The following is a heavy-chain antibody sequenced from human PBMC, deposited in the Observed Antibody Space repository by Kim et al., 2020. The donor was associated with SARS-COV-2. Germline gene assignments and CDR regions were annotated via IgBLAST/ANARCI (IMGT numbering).Heavy chain of an antibody. CDR2: IFPGDSDT. CDR1: GYKFPSYW. V-gene: IGHV5-51*01. CDR3: ARLTSSYTSGWYPSDY. D-gene: IGHD6-19*01. J-gene: IGHJ4*02. Sequence: GESLKISCKSSGYKFPSYWIAWVGQMPGKGLESMGIIFPGDSDTRYSPSFEGQVTISADKSISTAYLQWGSLKASDTAIYYCARLTSSYTSGWYPSDYWGQGTLVTVSS.